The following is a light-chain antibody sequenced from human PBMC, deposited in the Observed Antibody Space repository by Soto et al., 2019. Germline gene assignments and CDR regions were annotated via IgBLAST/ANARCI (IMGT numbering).Light chain of an antibody. CDR1: SGQSNNA. V-gene: IGLV4-69*01. CDR2: VNSDGSH. J-gene: IGLJ2*01. Sequence: QAVLTQSSSASASLGASVKLTCSLSSGQSNNAIAWHQQQPGKGPRFLMKVNSDGSHRKGDGIPDRFSGSSSGAERYLIISSLHSEDEADYYCQTWGTDSHVVFGGGTKLTVL. CDR3: QTWGTDSHVV.